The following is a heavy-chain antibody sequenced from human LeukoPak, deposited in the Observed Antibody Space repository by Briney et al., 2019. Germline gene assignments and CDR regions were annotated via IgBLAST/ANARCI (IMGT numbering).Heavy chain of an antibody. J-gene: IGHJ6*03. D-gene: IGHD3-10*01. CDR3: TRRDYYGSGSYYNGPYYYYYMDV. Sequence: SGGSLRLSCAASGFTFSGSAMHWVRQASGKGLEWVGRIRSKANSYATAYAASVKGRFTISRDDSKNTAYLQMNSLKTEDTAVYYCTRRDYYGSGSYYNGPYYYYYMDVWGKGTTVTVSS. CDR1: GFTFSGSA. CDR2: IRSKANSYAT. V-gene: IGHV3-73*01.